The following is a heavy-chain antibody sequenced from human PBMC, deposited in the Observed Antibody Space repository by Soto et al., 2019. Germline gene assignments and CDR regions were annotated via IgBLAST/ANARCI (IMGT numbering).Heavy chain of an antibody. Sequence: SETLSLTCTVSGGSISSGGYYWSWIRQHPGKGLEWIGYIYYSGSTYYNPSLKSRVTISVDTSKNQFSLKLSSVTAADTAVYYCARDRVEGHTMVRGVTSYYYGMDVWGQGTTVTVSS. V-gene: IGHV4-31*03. CDR1: GGSISSGGYY. D-gene: IGHD3-10*01. J-gene: IGHJ6*02. CDR3: ARDRVEGHTMVRGVTSYYYGMDV. CDR2: IYYSGST.